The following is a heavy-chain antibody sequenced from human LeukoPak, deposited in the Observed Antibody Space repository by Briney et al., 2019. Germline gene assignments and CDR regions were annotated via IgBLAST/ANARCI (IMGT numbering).Heavy chain of an antibody. V-gene: IGHV3-7*01. J-gene: IGHJ5*02. CDR3: ARNRGLGGSKGGAWFDP. Sequence: GGSLRLSCVASGFTFSSYWMSWVRQAPGKGLEWLANIKQDGSEKYSVDSVKGRFTTSRDNAQNSLYLQMNSLRAEAKAVYYCARNRGLGGSKGGAWFDPWGQGTLVIVSS. CDR1: GFTFSSYW. D-gene: IGHD3-10*01. CDR2: IKQDGSEK.